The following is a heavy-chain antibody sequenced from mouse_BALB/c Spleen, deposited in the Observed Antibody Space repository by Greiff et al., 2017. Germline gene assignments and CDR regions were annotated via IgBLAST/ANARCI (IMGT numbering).Heavy chain of an antibody. Sequence: EVQLVESGGGLVKPGGSLKLSCAASGFTFSSYAMSWVRQTPEKRLEWVASISSGGSTYYPDSVKGRFTISRDNARNILYLQMSSLRSEDTAMYYCARLIYYDYWGQGTSVTVSS. D-gene: IGHD2-1*01. CDR1: GFTFSSYA. CDR3: ARLIYYDY. CDR2: ISSGGST. J-gene: IGHJ4*01. V-gene: IGHV5-6-5*01.